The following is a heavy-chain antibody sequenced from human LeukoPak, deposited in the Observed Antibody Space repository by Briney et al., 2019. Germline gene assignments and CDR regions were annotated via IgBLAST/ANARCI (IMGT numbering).Heavy chain of an antibody. D-gene: IGHD1-26*01. CDR1: GFTFSNAW. J-gene: IGHJ4*02. V-gene: IGHV3-15*01. Sequence: GGSLRLSCAASGFTFSNAWMSWVRQAPGKGLEWVGRIKSKTDGGTTDYAAPVKGRFTISRGDSKNTLYLQMNSLKTEDTAVYYCTTYAGSYGGWYYFDYWGQGTLVTVSS. CDR3: TTYAGSYGGWYYFDY. CDR2: IKSKTDGGTT.